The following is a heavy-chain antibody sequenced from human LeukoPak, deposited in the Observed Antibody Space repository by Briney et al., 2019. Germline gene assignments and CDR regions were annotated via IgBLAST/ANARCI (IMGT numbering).Heavy chain of an antibody. CDR1: SGSIGSYY. CDR2: IYYSGST. CDR3: ASAGYYYDSSGYYSAFHY. Sequence: PSETLSLTCTVSSGSIGSYYWSWIGQPPGKGLEWIGDIYYSGSTSYNPSLKSRVTISVDTSKNQFSLKLSSVTAADTAVYYCASAGYYYDSSGYYSAFHYWGQGTLVTVSS. D-gene: IGHD3-22*01. J-gene: IGHJ4*02. V-gene: IGHV4-59*01.